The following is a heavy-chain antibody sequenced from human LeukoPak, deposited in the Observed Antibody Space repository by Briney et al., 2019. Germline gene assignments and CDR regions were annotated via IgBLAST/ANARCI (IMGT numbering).Heavy chain of an antibody. CDR2: IYTSGST. J-gene: IGHJ4*02. CDR3: AREGGITMVRGVITY. CDR1: GGSISSGSYY. Sequence: SETLSLTCTVSGGSISSGSYYWGWIRQPAGKGLEWIGRIYTSGSTNYNPSLKSRVTISVDTSKNQFSLKLSSVTAADTAVYYCAREGGITMVRGVITYWGQGTLVTVSS. V-gene: IGHV4-61*02. D-gene: IGHD3-10*01.